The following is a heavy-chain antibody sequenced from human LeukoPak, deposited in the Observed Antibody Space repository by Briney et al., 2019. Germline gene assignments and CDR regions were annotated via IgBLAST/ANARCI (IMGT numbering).Heavy chain of an antibody. V-gene: IGHV1-18*01. J-gene: IGHJ5*02. D-gene: IGHD1-26*01. CDR2: ISPYNSNT. CDR1: GYTFASYG. CDR3: ARDQGERETLPPPHH. Sequence: GASVKVSCKASGYTFASYGITWVRQAPGQGLEWMGWISPYNSNTNYARNLQGRVTMTTDTSTSTAYMELRSLRSDDTAVYYCARDQGERETLPPPHHWGQGTLVTVSS.